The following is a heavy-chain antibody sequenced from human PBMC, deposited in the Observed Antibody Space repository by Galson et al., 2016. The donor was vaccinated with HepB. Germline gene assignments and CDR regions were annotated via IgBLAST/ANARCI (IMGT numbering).Heavy chain of an antibody. CDR3: ARFTQEWLDRVYYFDY. D-gene: IGHD6-19*01. CDR2: ISGAGTA. CDR1: GFTFSSYA. Sequence: SLRLSCAASGFTFSSYAMSWVRQAPGKGLAWVSTISGAGTASYAYSVKGRFTISRDRSTNTMYLQMNSLRTDDTAVYYCARFTQEWLDRVYYFDYWGQGTLVTVSS. J-gene: IGHJ4*02. V-gene: IGHV3-23*01.